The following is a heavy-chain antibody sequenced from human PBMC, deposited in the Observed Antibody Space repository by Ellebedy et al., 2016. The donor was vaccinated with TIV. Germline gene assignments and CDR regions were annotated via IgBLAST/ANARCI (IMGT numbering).Heavy chain of an antibody. CDR3: AKWPAARPDPDY. D-gene: IGHD6-6*01. CDR2: IYSGAQT. J-gene: IGHJ4*02. Sequence: GGSLRLSCAGSGFTFSNAWMIWVRQAPGKGLEWVSAIYSGAQTYYADSVKGRFTISRDISKNTLYLQMNSLRAEDTAVYYCAKWPAARPDPDYWGQGTLVTVSP. CDR1: GFTFSNAW. V-gene: IGHV3-66*01.